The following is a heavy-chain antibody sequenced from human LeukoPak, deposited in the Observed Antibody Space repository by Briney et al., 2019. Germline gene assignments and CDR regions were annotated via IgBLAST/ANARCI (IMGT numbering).Heavy chain of an antibody. CDR3: AKGLYYYDSSGYYSNPFDY. CDR2: ISWNSGSI. V-gene: IGHV3-9*01. Sequence: PGGSLRLSCAASGFTFDDYAMHWVRQAPGKGLEWVSGISWNSGSIGYADSVKGRFTISRDNAKNSLYLQMNSLRAEDTALYYCAKGLYYYDSSGYYSNPFDYWGQGTLVTVSS. J-gene: IGHJ4*02. D-gene: IGHD3-22*01. CDR1: GFTFDDYA.